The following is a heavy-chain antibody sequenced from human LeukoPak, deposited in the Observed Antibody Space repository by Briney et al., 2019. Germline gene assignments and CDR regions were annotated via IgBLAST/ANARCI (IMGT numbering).Heavy chain of an antibody. CDR3: TRQAVGTGCFDS. Sequence: GGSLRLSCAASGVTFSGSPIHWVRQAPGKGLEWVGRIRSKANNYATGYGASMKGRLTVSRDDSKSTAYLQMNSLGAEDTAVYYCTRQAVGTGCFDSWGQGTLVTVSS. V-gene: IGHV3-73*01. J-gene: IGHJ5*01. CDR2: IRSKANNYAT. CDR1: GVTFSGSP. D-gene: IGHD6-13*01.